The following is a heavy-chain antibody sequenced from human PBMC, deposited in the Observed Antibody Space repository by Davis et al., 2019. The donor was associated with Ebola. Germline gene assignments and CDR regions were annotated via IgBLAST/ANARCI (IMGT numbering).Heavy chain of an antibody. CDR2: ISSRSTYT. CDR1: GFTFSDHY. J-gene: IGHJ6*02. Sequence: GGSLTLSCVVSGFTFSDHYMSWIRQAPGKGLEWVSYISSRSTYTYYADSVKGRFSISRDNAKNSLYLQMNSLTDEDTAMYYCAREGYYFYGFDVWGQGTTGTVSS. V-gene: IGHV3-11*06. CDR3: AREGYYFYGFDV.